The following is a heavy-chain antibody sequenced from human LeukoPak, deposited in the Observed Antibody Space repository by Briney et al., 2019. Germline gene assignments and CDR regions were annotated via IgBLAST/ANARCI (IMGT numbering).Heavy chain of an antibody. V-gene: IGHV6-1*01. D-gene: IGHD3/OR15-3a*01. CDR2: TYYRSKWYK. CDR3: ARGLEDWGWFDP. J-gene: IGHJ5*02. CDR1: GDSVSSNSAA. Sequence: SQTLSLTCAISGDSVSSNSAAWNWIRQSPSRGLEWLGRTYYRSKWYKDYAVSVRSRITLNSDTSKNQFSLQLNSVTPEDTAVYYCARGLEDWGWFDPWGQGTLVTVSS.